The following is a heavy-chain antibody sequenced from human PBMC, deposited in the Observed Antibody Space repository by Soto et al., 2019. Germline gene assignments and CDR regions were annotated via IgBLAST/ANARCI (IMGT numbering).Heavy chain of an antibody. CDR3: AREEIAVAGTVFDY. J-gene: IGHJ4*02. CDR1: GFTFSSYS. V-gene: IGHV3-48*02. CDR2: ISSSSSTI. Sequence: EVQLVESGGGLVQPGGSLRLSCAASGFTFSSYSMNWVRQAPGKGLEWVSYISSSSSTIYYADSVKGRFTISRDNAKNSLYLQRNSLRDEDTAVYYCAREEIAVAGTVFDYWGQGTLVTVSS. D-gene: IGHD6-19*01.